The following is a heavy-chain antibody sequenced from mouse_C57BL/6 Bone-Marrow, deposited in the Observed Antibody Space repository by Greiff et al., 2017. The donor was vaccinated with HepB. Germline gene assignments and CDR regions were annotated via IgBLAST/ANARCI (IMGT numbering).Heavy chain of an antibody. Sequence: EVQLVESGGGLVKPGGSLKLSCAASGFTFSDYGMHWVRQAPEKGLEWVAYISSGSSTIYYADTVKGRFTISRDNAKNTLFLQMTSLRSEDTAMYYCARSGNFDDWGQGTTLTVSS. J-gene: IGHJ2*01. CDR1: GFTFSDYG. CDR3: ARSGNFDD. V-gene: IGHV5-17*01. D-gene: IGHD4-1*01. CDR2: ISSGSSTI.